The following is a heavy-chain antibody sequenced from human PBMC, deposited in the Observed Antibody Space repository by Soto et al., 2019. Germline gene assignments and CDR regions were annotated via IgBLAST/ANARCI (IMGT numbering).Heavy chain of an antibody. CDR3: ARSRFSIVGAPRRNLQLSTYGMDV. CDR1: GYSFTSYW. D-gene: IGHD1-26*01. CDR2: IYPGDSDT. Sequence: TGESLKISCKGSGYSFTSYWIGWVRQMPGKGLEWMGIIYPGDSDTRYSPSFQGQVTISADKSISTAYLQWSSLKASDTAMYYCARSRFSIVGAPRRNLQLSTYGMDVWGQGTTVTVSS. J-gene: IGHJ6*02. V-gene: IGHV5-51*01.